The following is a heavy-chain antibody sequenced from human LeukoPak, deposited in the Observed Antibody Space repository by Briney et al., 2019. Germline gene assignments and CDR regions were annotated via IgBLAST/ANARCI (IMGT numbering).Heavy chain of an antibody. CDR2: ISSSSSYI. V-gene: IGHV3-21*01. CDR3: ARVAPAGKSFDI. D-gene: IGHD2-2*01. CDR1: GFTFSSYS. J-gene: IGHJ3*02. Sequence: GGSLRLSCAASGFTFSSYSMSWVRQAPGKGREWVSSISSSSSYIYYADSVKGRFTISRDNAKNSLYMQMTSLRAEDTAVYYCARVAPAGKSFDIWGQGTMVTVSS.